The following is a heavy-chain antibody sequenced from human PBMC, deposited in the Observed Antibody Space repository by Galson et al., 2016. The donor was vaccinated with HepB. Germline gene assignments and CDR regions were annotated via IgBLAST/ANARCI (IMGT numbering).Heavy chain of an antibody. D-gene: IGHD4-17*01. CDR3: AKDAAVTLPGVYFEY. J-gene: IGHJ4*02. V-gene: IGHV3-30*18. Sequence: SLRLSCAASGFIFNSHTMHWVRQETPGKGLEWVASISNDGINGKYADSVRGRFTISRDNSKNTVYLQMSSLRAEDTAVYYCAKDAAVTLPGVYFEYWGQGTLVTVSS. CDR1: GFIFNSHT. CDR2: ISNDGING.